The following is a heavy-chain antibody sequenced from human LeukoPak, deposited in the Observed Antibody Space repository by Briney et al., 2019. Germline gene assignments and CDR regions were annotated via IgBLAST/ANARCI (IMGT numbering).Heavy chain of an antibody. V-gene: IGHV3-23*01. CDR1: GFTFSSYG. J-gene: IGHJ4*01. D-gene: IGHD4-17*01. CDR3: STEPRSLLY. CDR2: ISGSGGST. Sequence: GSLRLSCAASGFTFSSYGMSWVRQAPGKGLEWVSVISGSGGSTYYAASVKGRFTISRDNSKNSLYLQLNSLRPEDTALYYCSTEPRSLLYWGHGTLVTVSS.